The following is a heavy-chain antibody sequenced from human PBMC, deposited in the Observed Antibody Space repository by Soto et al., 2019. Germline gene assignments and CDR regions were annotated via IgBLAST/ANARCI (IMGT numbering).Heavy chain of an antibody. V-gene: IGHV1-69*13. CDR3: ARDLVRDCSGGSCYSGSY. D-gene: IGHD2-15*01. Sequence: SVKVSCKASGGTFSSYAISWVRQAPGQGLEWMGGIIPIFGTANYAQKFQGRVTITADGSTSTAYMELSSLRSEDTAVYYCARDLVRDCSGGSCYSGSYGGQETLVPVSS. J-gene: IGHJ4*02. CDR1: GGTFSSYA. CDR2: IIPIFGTA.